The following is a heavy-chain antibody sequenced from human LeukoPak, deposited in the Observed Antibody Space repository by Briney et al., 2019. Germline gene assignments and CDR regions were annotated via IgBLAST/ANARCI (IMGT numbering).Heavy chain of an antibody. CDR1: GFIFSSYD. V-gene: IGHV3-23*01. CDR3: ARGESFAFDA. Sequence: PGGSLRLSCVGSGFIFSSYDMGWVRQAPGKGLEWVSSISRAGDRTYYEDSVKGRFTISRDNSRNTMYLQMNSLRAEDTAVYYCARGESFAFDAWGQGTMVTVSS. J-gene: IGHJ3*01. CDR2: ISRAGDRT.